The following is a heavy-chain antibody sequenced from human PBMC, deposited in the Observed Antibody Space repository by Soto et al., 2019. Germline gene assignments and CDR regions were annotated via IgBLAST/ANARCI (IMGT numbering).Heavy chain of an antibody. J-gene: IGHJ4*02. CDR3: AKSLSAIPGDS. CDR2: IKQDGSEI. D-gene: IGHD2-2*01. Sequence: GSLRLSCAASGFTISSYWMSWVRQGPGKGPEWVANIKQDGSEIYYVDSVKGRFTISRDNAKSSLYLQMTSLRAEDTAVYHCAKSLSAIPGDSWGQGTLVTVSS. CDR1: GFTISSYW. V-gene: IGHV3-7*05.